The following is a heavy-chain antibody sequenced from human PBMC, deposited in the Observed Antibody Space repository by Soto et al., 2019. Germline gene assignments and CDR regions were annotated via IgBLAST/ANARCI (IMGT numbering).Heavy chain of an antibody. Sequence: QVQLVQSGAEVKKPGSSVKVSCKASGGSFSTYGISWVRQAPGQGLEWMGGFIPVFTTAKYAQKFQGRVYITADESTDTAYMALSSLRSEDTAVYFCARDGVDVSRTTVRHGALDIWGQGTVVTVSS. V-gene: IGHV1-69*01. D-gene: IGHD4-17*01. CDR2: FIPVFTTA. CDR1: GGSFSTYG. J-gene: IGHJ3*02. CDR3: ARDGVDVSRTTVRHGALDI.